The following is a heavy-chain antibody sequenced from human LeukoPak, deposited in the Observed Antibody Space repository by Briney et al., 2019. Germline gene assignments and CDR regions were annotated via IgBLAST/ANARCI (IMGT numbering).Heavy chain of an antibody. J-gene: IGHJ4*02. Sequence: SETLSLTCNVSGGSISSYYWSWIRPPAGKGLEWNGRIYTSGSTNYNPSLKSRVTMSVDTSKNQFSLKLSSVTAADTAVYYCARDLGYCSSTSCGGYFDYWGQGTLVTVSS. CDR1: GGSISSYY. V-gene: IGHV4-4*07. CDR3: ARDLGYCSSTSCGGYFDY. D-gene: IGHD2-2*01. CDR2: IYTSGST.